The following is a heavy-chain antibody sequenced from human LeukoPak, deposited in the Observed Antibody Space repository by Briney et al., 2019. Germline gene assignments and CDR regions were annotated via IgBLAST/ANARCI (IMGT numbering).Heavy chain of an antibody. V-gene: IGHV3-30-3*01. CDR2: ISYDANIGSNK. Sequence: GGSLRLSCATSGFTFSCYAMHWVRQAPGKGLEWVALISYDANIGSNKYYADSVKGRFTISRDNSKNTLYLQMNSLRAEDTAVYYCARDGGYDFWGGYYQDYWGQGTLVTVSS. CDR1: GFTFSCYA. D-gene: IGHD3-3*01. J-gene: IGHJ4*02. CDR3: ARDGGYDFWGGYYQDY.